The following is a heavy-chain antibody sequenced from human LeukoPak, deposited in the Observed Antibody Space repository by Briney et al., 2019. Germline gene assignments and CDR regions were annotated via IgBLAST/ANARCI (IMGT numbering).Heavy chain of an antibody. V-gene: IGHV4-39*07. D-gene: IGHD6-13*01. J-gene: IGHJ4*02. CDR2: IYYSGST. Sequence: SETLSLTCTVSGGSISSSSYYWGWIRQPPGTGLEWIGSIYYSGSTYYNPSLKSRVTISVDTSKNQFSLKLSSVTAADTAVYYCARDLMGIAYRGAFYYWGQGTLVTVSS. CDR1: GGSISSSSYY. CDR3: ARDLMGIAYRGAFYY.